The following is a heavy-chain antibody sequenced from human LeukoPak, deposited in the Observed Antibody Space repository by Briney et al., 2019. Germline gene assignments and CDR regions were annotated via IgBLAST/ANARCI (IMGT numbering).Heavy chain of an antibody. D-gene: IGHD2-15*01. Sequence: GGSLRLSCAASGFTFSDYVMIWVRQAPGKGLEWVSGITASGDRAFYGDSVRGRFTMSRDNSKNTVYLQMNSLRVDDTAVYYCARRDIVVVVSASDYWGQGTLVTVSS. CDR2: ITASGDRA. CDR1: GFTFSDYV. CDR3: ARRDIVVVVSASDY. J-gene: IGHJ4*02. V-gene: IGHV3-23*01.